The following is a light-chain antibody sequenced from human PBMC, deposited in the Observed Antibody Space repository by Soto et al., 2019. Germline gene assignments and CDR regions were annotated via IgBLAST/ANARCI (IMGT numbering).Light chain of an antibody. Sequence: QSVLTQPPSASGSPGQSVTTSCTGTSSDVGGSNYVSWYQQHPGKAPKLMIYEVSERPSGVPDRFSGSKSGNTASLTVSGLQAEDEADYYCSSYAGSNNLIFGGGTKVTVL. J-gene: IGLJ2*01. CDR2: EVS. CDR1: SSDVGGSNY. V-gene: IGLV2-8*01. CDR3: SSYAGSNNLI.